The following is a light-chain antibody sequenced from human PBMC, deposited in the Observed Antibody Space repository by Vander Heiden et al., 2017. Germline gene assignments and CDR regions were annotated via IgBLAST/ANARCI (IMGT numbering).Light chain of an antibody. V-gene: IGKV1-39*01. CDR3: QQSYSIPFT. J-gene: IGKJ2*01. Sequence: DIQMTQSPSSLSASVGDRVTITCRASQNINTYLVWYQQKPGKAPNLLIYAASTLQSDVPSRFSASGSDTEFTLTISGLHPDDFATYYCQQSYSIPFTFGQGTRLEVK. CDR1: QNINTY. CDR2: AAS.